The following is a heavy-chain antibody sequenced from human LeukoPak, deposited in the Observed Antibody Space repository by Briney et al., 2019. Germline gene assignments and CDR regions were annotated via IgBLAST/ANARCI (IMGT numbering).Heavy chain of an antibody. V-gene: IGHV3-23*01. Sequence: SGGSLRLSCAGSGFTFSNYSINWVRQAPGKGLEWVSAISGSGGSTYYADSVKGRFTISRDNSKNTLYLQMNSLRAEDTAVYYCAKSWFGELRVNYYDYWGQGTLVTVSS. CDR1: GFTFSNYS. D-gene: IGHD3-10*01. CDR3: AKSWFGELRVNYYDY. J-gene: IGHJ4*02. CDR2: ISGSGGST.